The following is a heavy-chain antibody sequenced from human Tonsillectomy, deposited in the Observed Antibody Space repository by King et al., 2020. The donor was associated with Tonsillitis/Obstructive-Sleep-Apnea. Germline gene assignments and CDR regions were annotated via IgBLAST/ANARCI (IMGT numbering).Heavy chain of an antibody. V-gene: IGHV3-33*06. CDR3: AKDERSYYWYFDL. J-gene: IGHJ2*01. Sequence: ESGGGVVQPGRSLRLSCAASGFTFSNYGMHWVRQAPGKGLEWVAIIWYDGSNKYYADSVKGRFTISRDNPKNTLYLQMNSLRAEDTAVYYCAKDERSYYWYFDLWGRGTLVTVSS. D-gene: IGHD3-10*01. CDR2: IWYDGSNK. CDR1: GFTFSNYG.